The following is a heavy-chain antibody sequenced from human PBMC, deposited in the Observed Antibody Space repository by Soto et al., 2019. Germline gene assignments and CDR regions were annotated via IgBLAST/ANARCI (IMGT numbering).Heavy chain of an antibody. CDR1: GFIFSNNW. CDR2: ISSDGSST. Sequence: EVRLVESGGGLVQPGGSLRLSCAASGFIFSNNWMHWVRQVPGKGLVWVSRISSDGSSTSYADSVKGRFSISRDNAKNTLYLQMNSLRAEDTAMYYCARDQVGASSWGQGTLVTVSS. J-gene: IGHJ5*02. V-gene: IGHV3-74*01. CDR3: ARDQVGASS. D-gene: IGHD2-15*01.